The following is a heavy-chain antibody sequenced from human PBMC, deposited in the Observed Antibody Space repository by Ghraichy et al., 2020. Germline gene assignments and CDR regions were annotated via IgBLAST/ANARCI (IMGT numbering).Heavy chain of an antibody. Sequence: SLNISCAASGFTFDDYAMHWVRQAPGKGLEWVSGISWNSGSIGYADSVKGRFTISRDNAKNSLYLQMNSLRAEDTALYYCAKDMRGYDYAYGMDVWGQGTTVTVSS. CDR3: AKDMRGYDYAYGMDV. CDR1: GFTFDDYA. V-gene: IGHV3-9*01. CDR2: ISWNSGSI. J-gene: IGHJ6*02. D-gene: IGHD5-12*01.